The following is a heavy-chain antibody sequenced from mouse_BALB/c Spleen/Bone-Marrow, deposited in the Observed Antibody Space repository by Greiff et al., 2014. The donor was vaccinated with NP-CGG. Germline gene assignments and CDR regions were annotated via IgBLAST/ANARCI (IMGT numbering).Heavy chain of an antibody. CDR3: ARSSFLRSYFDY. CDR2: INPSTGCT. CDR1: GYPFTSYT. D-gene: IGHD1-2*01. Sequence: QVQLKESGAELARPGASVKMSCKASGYPFTSYTMHWVKERPGQGLEWIGYINPSTGCTNYNQKVKDKATLNADKSSSTAYMQLSSLTSEDSAVYYCARSSFLRSYFDYWGQGTTLTVSS. J-gene: IGHJ2*01. V-gene: IGHV1-4*01.